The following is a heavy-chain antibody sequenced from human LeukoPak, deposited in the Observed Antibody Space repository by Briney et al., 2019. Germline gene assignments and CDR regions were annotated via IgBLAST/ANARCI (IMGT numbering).Heavy chain of an antibody. Sequence: SETLSLTCTVSGGSISSYYWSWIRQPPGKGPEWIGYIYYSGSTNYNPSLKSRVTISVDTSKNQFSLKLSSVTAADTAVYYCARESVVPAANYYYYYYMDVWGKGTTVTVSS. D-gene: IGHD2-2*01. CDR1: GGSISSYY. V-gene: IGHV4-59*01. CDR3: ARESVVPAANYYYYYYMDV. J-gene: IGHJ6*03. CDR2: IYYSGST.